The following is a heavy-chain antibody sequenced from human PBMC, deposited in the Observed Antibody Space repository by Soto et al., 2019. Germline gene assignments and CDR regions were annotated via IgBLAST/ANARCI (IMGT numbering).Heavy chain of an antibody. Sequence: QVQLQESGPGLVKPSETLSLTCTVSGASVSSGTYYWSWIRQPPGKGLESIGYISYSGDTYYNPSVKFRATISLDTSKSPFSLKLSSVTAADTAVYYCATENHDLGYAFDYWGQGTLVTVSS. V-gene: IGHV4-61*01. J-gene: IGHJ4*02. D-gene: IGHD5-12*01. CDR2: ISYSGDT. CDR1: GASVSSGTYY. CDR3: ATENHDLGYAFDY.